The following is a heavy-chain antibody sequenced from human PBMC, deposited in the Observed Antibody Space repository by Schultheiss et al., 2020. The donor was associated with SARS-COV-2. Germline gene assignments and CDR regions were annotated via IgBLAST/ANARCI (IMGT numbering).Heavy chain of an antibody. V-gene: IGHV3-48*04. CDR1: GLTFSGYV. CDR2: ISSSGSTI. CDR3: ARHDILTRYYFDY. D-gene: IGHD3-9*01. Sequence: GGSLRLSCVASGLTFSGYVMHWVRQGPGKGLEWVSYISSSGSTIYYADSVKGRFTISRDNAKNSLYLQMNSLRAEDTAVYYCARHDILTRYYFDYWGQGTLVTVSS. J-gene: IGHJ4*02.